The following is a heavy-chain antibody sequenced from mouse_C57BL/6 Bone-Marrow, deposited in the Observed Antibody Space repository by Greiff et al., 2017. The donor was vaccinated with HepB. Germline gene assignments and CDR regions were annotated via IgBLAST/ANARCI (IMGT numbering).Heavy chain of an antibody. D-gene: IGHD1-1*01. V-gene: IGHV1-19*01. CDR1: GYTFTDYY. J-gene: IGHJ2*01. Sequence: VQLKESGPVLVKPGASVKMSCKASGYTFTDYYMNWVKQSHGKSLEWIGVINPYNGGTSYNQKFKGKATLTVDKSSSTAYMELNSLTSEDSAVYYCARYSYYYGSSSFDYWGQGTTLTVSS. CDR2: INPYNGGT. CDR3: ARYSYYYGSSSFDY.